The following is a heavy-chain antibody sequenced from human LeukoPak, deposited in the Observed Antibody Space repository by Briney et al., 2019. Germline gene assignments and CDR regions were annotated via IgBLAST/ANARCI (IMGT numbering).Heavy chain of an antibody. CDR3: ARWRVSVSTHYFDY. V-gene: IGHV4-59*01. Sequence: RTSETLSLTCTVPGGSISSYYWSWIRQPPGKGLEWIGYIYYSGSTNYNPSLKSRVTISVDTSKNQFSLKLSSVTAADTAVYYCARWRVSVSTHYFDYWGQGTLVTVSS. J-gene: IGHJ4*02. D-gene: IGHD1-14*01. CDR2: IYYSGST. CDR1: GGSISSYY.